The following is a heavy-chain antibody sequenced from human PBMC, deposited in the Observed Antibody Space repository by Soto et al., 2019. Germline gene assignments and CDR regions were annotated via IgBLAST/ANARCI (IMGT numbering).Heavy chain of an antibody. V-gene: IGHV3-23*01. CDR2: ISGRGGST. Sequence: PGGPRRLSCAASGFAFSSNAMSWVRQAPGEVLEWVSAISGRGGSTDYADSVKGRFTISRDSSKNTLYVQMNSLRVEDTAVYYCAKGVSGSGYYVMDVWGQGTTVTVSS. D-gene: IGHD3-10*01. CDR3: AKGVSGSGYYVMDV. J-gene: IGHJ6*02. CDR1: GFAFSSNA.